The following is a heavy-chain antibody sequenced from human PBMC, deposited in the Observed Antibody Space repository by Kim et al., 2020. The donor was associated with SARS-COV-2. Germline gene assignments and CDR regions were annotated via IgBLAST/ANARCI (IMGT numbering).Heavy chain of an antibody. Sequence: EESLKISCKGSGYSLTSYWIGWVRQMPGKGLEWMGIIYPGDSDTRYSPSFQGQVNIAPEKSLSHADLQRRRPKGSDTARDYRARPQWDDYGSGCYY. CDR3: ARPQWDDYGSGCYY. J-gene: IGHJ6*01. CDR2: IYPGDSDT. D-gene: IGHD3-10*01. V-gene: IGHV5-51*01. CDR1: GYSLTSYW.